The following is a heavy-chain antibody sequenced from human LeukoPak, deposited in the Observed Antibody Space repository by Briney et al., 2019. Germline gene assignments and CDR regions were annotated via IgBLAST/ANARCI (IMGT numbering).Heavy chain of an antibody. J-gene: IGHJ5*02. CDR3: ARTSYYNWFDP. D-gene: IGHD3-9*01. V-gene: IGHV3-53*04. CDR2: IYSGGST. CDR1: GFTVSSNY. Sequence: GGSLRLSCAVSGFTVSSNYMSWVRQAPGKGLEWVSTIYSGGSTYYADSVKGRFTISRHNSNNTLFLEMNSLRAEDTAVYYCARTSYYNWFDPWGQGTLVTVSS.